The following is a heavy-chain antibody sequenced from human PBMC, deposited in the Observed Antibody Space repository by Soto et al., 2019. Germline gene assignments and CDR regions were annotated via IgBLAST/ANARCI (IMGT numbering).Heavy chain of an antibody. CDR3: ARAHKRRYYDSGSAFDI. CDR2: ISSSGSTI. V-gene: IGHV3-11*01. J-gene: IGHJ3*02. CDR1: GFTFSDYY. D-gene: IGHD3-22*01. Sequence: SLRLSCAASGFTFSDYYMSWIRQAPGKGLEWVSYISSSGSTIYYADSVKGRFTISRDNAKNSLYLQMNSLRAEDTAVYYRARAHKRRYYDSGSAFDIWGQGTMVTVSS.